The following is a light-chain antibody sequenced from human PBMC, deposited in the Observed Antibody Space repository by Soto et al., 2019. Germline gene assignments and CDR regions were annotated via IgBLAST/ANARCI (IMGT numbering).Light chain of an antibody. CDR3: CSYVGATSLV. V-gene: IGLV2-23*02. Sequence: QSALTQPASVSGSPGQSITISCTGTSSDIGGYNHVSWYQQHPGKAPKLIIFKVTKRPSGVSDRFSGSQSGNTASLTISGLQAEDEATYYCCSYVGATSLVFGGGTQLTVL. CDR1: SSDIGGYNH. CDR2: KVT. J-gene: IGLJ3*02.